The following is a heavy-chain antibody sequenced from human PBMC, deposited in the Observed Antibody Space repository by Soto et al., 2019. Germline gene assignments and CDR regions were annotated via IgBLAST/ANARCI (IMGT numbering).Heavy chain of an antibody. V-gene: IGHV4-61*01. CDR1: GGSVSSGSYY. CDR2: IDYSGST. Sequence: QVQLQESGPGLVKPSETLSLTCTVSGGSVSSGSYYWSWIRQPPGKGLEWIGYIDYSGSTNYNPSLKSRVTISVDTSKHQFSLKLSSVTAADPAVYYCARISGYSYGLPPYFDYWGQGTLVTVSS. J-gene: IGHJ4*02. CDR3: ARISGYSYGLPPYFDY. D-gene: IGHD5-18*01.